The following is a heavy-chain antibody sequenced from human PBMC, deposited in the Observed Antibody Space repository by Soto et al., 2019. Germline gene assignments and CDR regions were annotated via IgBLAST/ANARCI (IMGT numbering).Heavy chain of an antibody. CDR1: GFTFSSYG. J-gene: IGHJ4*02. CDR2: IWYDGSNK. CDR3: ARNLDGYNYPDY. V-gene: IGHV3-33*01. Sequence: GSLRLSCAASGFTFSSYGMHWVRQAPGKGLEWVAVIWYDGSNKYYADSVKGRFTISRDNSKNTLYLQMNSLRAEDTAVYYCARNLDGYNYPDYWGQGTLVTVSS. D-gene: IGHD5-12*01.